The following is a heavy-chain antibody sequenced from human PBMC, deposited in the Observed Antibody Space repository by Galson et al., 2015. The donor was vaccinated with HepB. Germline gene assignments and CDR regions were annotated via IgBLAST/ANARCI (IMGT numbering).Heavy chain of an antibody. Sequence: SVKVSCKASGYTFTGYYMHWVRQAPGQGLEWMGWINPNSGGTNYAQKFQGRVTMTRDTSISTAYMELSRLRSDDTAVYYCARAIVVVPAAKNWFDPWGQGTLVTVSS. CDR2: INPNSGGT. J-gene: IGHJ5*02. D-gene: IGHD2-2*01. V-gene: IGHV1-2*02. CDR3: ARAIVVVPAAKNWFDP. CDR1: GYTFTGYY.